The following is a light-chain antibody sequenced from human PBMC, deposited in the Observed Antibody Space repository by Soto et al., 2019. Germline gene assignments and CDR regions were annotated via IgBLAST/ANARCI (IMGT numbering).Light chain of an antibody. J-gene: IGKJ4*01. V-gene: IGKV3-15*01. CDR3: QQYNDWPPLT. CDR1: QSVSSN. Sequence: EIVMTQSPATLSVPPGERATLSCRASQSVSSNLAWYQQKPGQAPRLLIYGTSTRATGVPARFSGSGSGTEFTLTISNLQSEDFAVYYCQQYNDWPPLTFGGGTKVDIK. CDR2: GTS.